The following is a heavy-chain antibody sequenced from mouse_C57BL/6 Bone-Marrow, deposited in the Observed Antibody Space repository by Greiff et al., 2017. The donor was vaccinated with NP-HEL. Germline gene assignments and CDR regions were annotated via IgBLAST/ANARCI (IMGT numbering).Heavy chain of an antibody. CDR1: GYTFTSYW. J-gene: IGHJ2*01. D-gene: IGHD2-12*01. V-gene: IGHV1-72*01. CDR3: ARSRVSFYRNY. CDR2: IDPNSGGT. Sequence: VQLQQPGAELVKPGASVKLSCKASGYTFTSYWMHWVKQRPGRGLEWIGRIDPNSGGTKYNEKFKSKATLTVDKPSSTAYMQLRILTSGDAAVYYCARSRVSFYRNYGGRDTTLTVSS.